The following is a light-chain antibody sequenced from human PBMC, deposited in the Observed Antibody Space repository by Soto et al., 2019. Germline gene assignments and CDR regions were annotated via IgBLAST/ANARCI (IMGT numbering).Light chain of an antibody. CDR2: DVS. V-gene: IGLV2-14*01. CDR3: PSYTSSSTYV. Sequence: QSVRAQPASVSGSPWQSITISCTGTRSDVGGYNYVSWYQQHPGKAPKLMIYDVSNRPSGVSNRFSGSKSGNTASLTIFGLQAEDEADYYCPSYTSSSTYVFGTGTKSPS. CDR1: RSDVGGYNY. J-gene: IGLJ1*01.